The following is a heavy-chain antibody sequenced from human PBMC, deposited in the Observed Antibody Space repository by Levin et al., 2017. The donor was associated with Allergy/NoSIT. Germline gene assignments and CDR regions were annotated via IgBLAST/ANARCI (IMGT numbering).Heavy chain of an antibody. CDR2: TYSGGNT. D-gene: IGHD6-19*01. CDR1: GFTVNNNY. V-gene: IGHV3-66*01. CDR3: ARDPHYTSGL. Sequence: ESLKISCAASGFTVNNNYMSWVRQAPGRGLEWVSATYSGGNTYYADSVKGRFTMSRDSSENTLFLQMDSLRAEDTAVYYCARDPHYTSGLWGQGTLVVVSS. J-gene: IGHJ4*02.